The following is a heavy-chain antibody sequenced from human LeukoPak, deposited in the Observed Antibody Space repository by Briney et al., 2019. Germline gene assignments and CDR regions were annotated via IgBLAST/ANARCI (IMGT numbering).Heavy chain of an antibody. J-gene: IGHJ4*02. CDR3: ARGRRGRGVDLGY. CDR1: GYTFTSYD. V-gene: IGHV1-8*01. Sequence: ASVKVSCKASGYTFTSYDINWVRRASGQGLEWMGWMNPNSGNTGYAQKFQGRVTMTRNTSISTAYMELSSLRSEDTAVYYCARGRRGRGVDLGYWGQGTLVTVSS. CDR2: MNPNSGNT. D-gene: IGHD3-10*01.